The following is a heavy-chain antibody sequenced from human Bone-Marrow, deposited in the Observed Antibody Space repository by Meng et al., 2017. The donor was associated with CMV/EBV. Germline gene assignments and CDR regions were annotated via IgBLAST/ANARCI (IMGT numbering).Heavy chain of an antibody. CDR2: IYYSGST. Sequence: TVSGGSISSSSYYWGWIRQPPGKGLEWIGSIYYSGSTYYNPSLKSRVTISVDTSKNQFSLKLSSVTAADTAVYYCGATTPGWYFDLWGRGTLVTVSS. J-gene: IGHJ2*01. D-gene: IGHD1-26*01. CDR3: GATTPGWYFDL. V-gene: IGHV4-39*01. CDR1: GGSISSSSYY.